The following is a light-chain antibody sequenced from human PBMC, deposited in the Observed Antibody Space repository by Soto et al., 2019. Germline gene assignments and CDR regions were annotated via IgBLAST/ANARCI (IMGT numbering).Light chain of an antibody. CDR1: QIVSSTY. Sequence: EIVLTQSPGTLSLSPGERATLSCRASQIVSSTYLAWFQQKPGQAPRLLIYGASTRATGIPDGFSGSGSGTDFTLTISGLEPEDFATYYCQQANSFPPTFGPGTKVDIK. CDR2: GAS. CDR3: QQANSFPPT. V-gene: IGKV3-20*01. J-gene: IGKJ3*01.